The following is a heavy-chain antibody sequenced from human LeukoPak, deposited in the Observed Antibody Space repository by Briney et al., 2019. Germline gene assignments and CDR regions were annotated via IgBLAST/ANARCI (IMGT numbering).Heavy chain of an antibody. V-gene: IGHV4-59*01. D-gene: IGHD2-15*01. CDR2: IYYSGST. CDR3: ATDPAFVVVAATSPDAFDI. Sequence: PSETLSLTCTVSGGSISSYYWSWIRQPPGKGLEWIGYIYYSGSTSYNPSLKSRVTISVDTSKNQFSLKLSSVTAADTAVYYCATDPAFVVVAATSPDAFDIWGQGTMVTVSS. CDR1: GGSISSYY. J-gene: IGHJ3*02.